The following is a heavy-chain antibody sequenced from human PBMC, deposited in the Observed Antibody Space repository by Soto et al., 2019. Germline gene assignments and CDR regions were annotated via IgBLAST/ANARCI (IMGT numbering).Heavy chain of an antibody. Sequence: GGSLRLSCASSGFTFTTYAMTWVRQAPGKGLEWVSGISSQTGDTTYYADSVKGRFTISRDNYKNTLFLQMNSLRVEDTAIYYCAKVPVGATGRFDYWGQGTLVTVSS. CDR1: GFTFTTYA. CDR2: ISSQTGDTT. CDR3: AKVPVGATGRFDY. J-gene: IGHJ4*02. V-gene: IGHV3-23*01. D-gene: IGHD1-26*01.